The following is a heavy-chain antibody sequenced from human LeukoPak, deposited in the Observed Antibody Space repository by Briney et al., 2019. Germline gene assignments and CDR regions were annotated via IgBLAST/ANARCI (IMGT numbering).Heavy chain of an antibody. CDR1: GGSISSSSYY. D-gene: IGHD2-2*03. CDR3: ARYLRTSWIDAFDI. Sequence: PSETLSLTCTVSGGSISSSSYYWGWIRQPPGKGLEWIGSIYYSGSTYYNPSLKSRVTISVDTSKNQFSLKLSSVTAADTAVYYCARYLRTSWIDAFDIWGQGTMVTVSS. J-gene: IGHJ3*02. V-gene: IGHV4-39*01. CDR2: IYYSGST.